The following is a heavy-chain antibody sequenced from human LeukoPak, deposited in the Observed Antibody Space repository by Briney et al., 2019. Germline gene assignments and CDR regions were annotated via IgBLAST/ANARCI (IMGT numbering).Heavy chain of an antibody. D-gene: IGHD4-11*01. Sequence: PVRSLRLSCAASGFTFSSFGMHWVRQAPGKGLEWVAVISYDGRNEYYADSVKGRFTISRDNSKNTVYLQMNSLRPEDTAVYYCAKDRHTVTTFDYWGQGTLVTVSS. CDR2: ISYDGRNE. J-gene: IGHJ4*02. CDR1: GFTFSSFG. CDR3: AKDRHTVTTFDY. V-gene: IGHV3-30*18.